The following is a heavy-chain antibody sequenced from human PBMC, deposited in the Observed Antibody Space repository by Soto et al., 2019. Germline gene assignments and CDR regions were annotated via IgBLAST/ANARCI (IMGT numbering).Heavy chain of an antibody. CDR1: GGSFSGYY. D-gene: IGHD2-2*01. J-gene: IGHJ6*02. CDR3: ARGPYCSSTSCYYNHYYGMDV. V-gene: IGHV4-34*01. CDR2: INHSGST. Sequence: SETLSLTCAVYGGSFSGYYWSWIRQPPGKGLEWIGEINHSGSTNYNPSLKSRVTISVDTSKNQFSLKLSSVTAADTAVYYCARGPYCSSTSCYYNHYYGMDVWGQGTTVTVSS.